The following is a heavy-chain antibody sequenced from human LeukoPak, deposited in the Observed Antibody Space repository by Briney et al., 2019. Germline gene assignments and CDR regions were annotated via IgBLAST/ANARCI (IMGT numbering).Heavy chain of an antibody. J-gene: IGHJ4*02. CDR3: ARDPGDDSSGYFDY. D-gene: IGHD3-22*01. Sequence: ASVKVSCKASGGTFSSYAISWVRQAPGQGLEWMGGIIPIFGTANYAQKFQGRVTITADESTSTAYMELSSLRSEDTAVYYCARDPGDDSSGYFDYWGQGTLVTVSS. CDR2: IIPIFGTA. V-gene: IGHV1-69*13. CDR1: GGTFSSYA.